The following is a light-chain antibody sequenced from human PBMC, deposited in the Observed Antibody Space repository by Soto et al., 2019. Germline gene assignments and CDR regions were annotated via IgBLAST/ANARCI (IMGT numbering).Light chain of an antibody. V-gene: IGKV3-20*01. CDR1: QSVGSN. Sequence: EIVMTQSPATLSVSPGERATLSCRASQSVGSNVAWYQHKPGQAPRLLIFAASSRATGIPDRFSGSGSGTDFTLTISRLEPEDFAVYYCQQYGSSSGTFGQGTKV. J-gene: IGKJ1*01. CDR2: AAS. CDR3: QQYGSSSGT.